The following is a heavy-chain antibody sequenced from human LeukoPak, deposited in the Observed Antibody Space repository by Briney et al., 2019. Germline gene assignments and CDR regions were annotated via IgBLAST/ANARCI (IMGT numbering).Heavy chain of an antibody. J-gene: IGHJ4*02. CDR1: GYTFTGHY. Sequence: ASVKVSCKASGYTFTGHYIHWVRQAPGQGLEWMGWINPNSGGTNYAQKFQGRVTMTRDTSISTAYMELSRLRSDDTAVYYCASTGYSSGWYYFDYWGQGTLVTVSS. V-gene: IGHV1-2*02. D-gene: IGHD6-19*01. CDR3: ASTGYSSGWYYFDY. CDR2: INPNSGGT.